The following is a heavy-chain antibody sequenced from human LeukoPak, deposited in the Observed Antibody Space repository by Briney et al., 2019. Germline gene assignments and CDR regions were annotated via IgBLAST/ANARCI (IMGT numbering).Heavy chain of an antibody. CDR3: ARDSGVGGTGNEFDY. CDR1: GFTFSSYE. V-gene: IGHV3-48*03. D-gene: IGHD6-13*01. CDR2: ISESGGTI. J-gene: IGHJ4*02. Sequence: GGSLRLSCAASGFTFSSYEMNWVRQAPGKGLEWVSYISESGGTIYYADSVKGRFTISRDNAKNPLFLQMSSLRAEDTAVYYCARDSGVGGTGNEFDYWGQGTLVSVSS.